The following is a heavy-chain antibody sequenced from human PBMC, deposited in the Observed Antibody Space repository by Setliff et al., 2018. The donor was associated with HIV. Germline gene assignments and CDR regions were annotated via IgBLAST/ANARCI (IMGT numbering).Heavy chain of an antibody. CDR3: ARGPGWPNWFDP. Sequence: PSETLSLTCGISGISIGSNNWWTWVRQPPGKGLEWIGEIFHAGSTNYNPSLQSRVRMSVDRSQNQISLNLTSVTAADTAVYYCARGPGWPNWFDPWGQGTLVTVSS. CDR1: GISIGSNNW. CDR2: IFHAGST. V-gene: IGHV4-4*02. D-gene: IGHD6-19*01. J-gene: IGHJ5*02.